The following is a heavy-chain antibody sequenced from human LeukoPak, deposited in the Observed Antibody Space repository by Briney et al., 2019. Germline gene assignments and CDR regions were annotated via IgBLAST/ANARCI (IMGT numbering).Heavy chain of an antibody. Sequence: SETLSLTCTVSGGSFSSYYWSWIRQPPGKGLEWIGYIYYSGSTNYNPSLKSRVTLSADTSKNQFSLKLSSVTAADTAVYYCARASLSSSGVTFDIWGQGTMVTVSS. CDR1: GGSFSSYY. V-gene: IGHV4-59*01. CDR3: ARASLSSSGVTFDI. J-gene: IGHJ3*02. CDR2: IYYSGST. D-gene: IGHD6-13*01.